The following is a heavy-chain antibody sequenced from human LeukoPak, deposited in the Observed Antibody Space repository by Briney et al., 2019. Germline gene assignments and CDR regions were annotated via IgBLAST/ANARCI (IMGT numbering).Heavy chain of an antibody. J-gene: IGHJ4*02. V-gene: IGHV4-34*01. CDR1: GGSFSGYY. Sequence: ASETLSLTCAVYGGSFSGYYWSWIRQPPGKGLEWIGEINHSGSTNYNPSLKSRVTISVDTSKNQFSLKLSSVTAADTAVYYCARGGDGYNYVNYFDYWGQGTLVTVSS. CDR2: INHSGST. CDR3: ARGGDGYNYVNYFDY. D-gene: IGHD5-24*01.